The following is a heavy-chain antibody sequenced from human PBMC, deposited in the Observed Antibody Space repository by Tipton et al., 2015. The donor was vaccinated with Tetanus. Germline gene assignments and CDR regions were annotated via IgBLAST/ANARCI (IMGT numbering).Heavy chain of an antibody. V-gene: IGHV4-39*01. Sequence: TLSLTCSVFGVSISDTSFYWAWIRQPPGKGLEWIGSIYDSGSIYYNPSLKSRVTISVDTSKNQFSLKLGSVTAADTAVYYCARTGPVAGTVRDAFDIWGQGTMVTVSS. CDR2: IYDSGSI. CDR3: ARTGPVAGTVRDAFDI. J-gene: IGHJ3*02. D-gene: IGHD6-19*01. CDR1: GVSISDTSFY.